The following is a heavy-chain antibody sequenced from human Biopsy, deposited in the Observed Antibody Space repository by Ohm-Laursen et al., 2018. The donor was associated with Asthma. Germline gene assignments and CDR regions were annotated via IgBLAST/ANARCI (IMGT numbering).Heavy chain of an antibody. Sequence: GSLRLSCAASGFTFSDYYISWVRQAPGKGLEWVSYISDDGTYTAYADSVKGRLTISRDNAKNSLFLQVHGLRAEDTAVYFCARRSRESVSSPWYFDLWGRGTLVTVSS. D-gene: IGHD6-6*01. V-gene: IGHV3-11*06. J-gene: IGHJ2*01. CDR2: ISDDGTYT. CDR3: ARRSRESVSSPWYFDL. CDR1: GFTFSDYY.